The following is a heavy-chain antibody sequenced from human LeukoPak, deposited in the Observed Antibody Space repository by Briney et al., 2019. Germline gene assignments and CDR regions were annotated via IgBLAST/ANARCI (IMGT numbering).Heavy chain of an antibody. D-gene: IGHD3-10*01. CDR1: GGSFRGYY. CDR3: ARVEMVRGVITTYYFDY. V-gene: IGHV4-34*01. J-gene: IGHJ4*02. Sequence: KPSETLSLTCAVYGGSFRGYYWSWIRQPPGKALEWIGEINHSGSTNHNPSLKSRVTISVDTSKNQFSLKLSSVTAADTAVYYCARVEMVRGVITTYYFDYWGQGTLVTVSS. CDR2: INHSGST.